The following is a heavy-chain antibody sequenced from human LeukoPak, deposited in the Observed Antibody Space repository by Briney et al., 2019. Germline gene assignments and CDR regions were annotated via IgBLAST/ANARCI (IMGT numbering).Heavy chain of an antibody. V-gene: IGHV4-38-2*02. D-gene: IGHD3-9*01. CDR3: ARSKDILTGYCFDY. CDR2: FYHRGNT. J-gene: IGHJ4*02. Sequence: SETLSLTCTVSGYSISSGYYWGWIRQPPGKGLEWIGTFYHRGNTYSNPSLKSRVTLSVDTSKNQFSLKLGSVTAADTAVYYCARSKDILTGYCFDYWGQGTLVTVSS. CDR1: GYSISSGYY.